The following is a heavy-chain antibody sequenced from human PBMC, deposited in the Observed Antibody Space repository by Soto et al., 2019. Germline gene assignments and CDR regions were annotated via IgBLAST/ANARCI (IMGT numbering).Heavy chain of an antibody. CDR3: TTVRYTFGLDS. CDR1: GFTFSDDC. CDR2: VKSIADAGTT. V-gene: IGHV3-15*01. Sequence: PXVSLLLSCAASGFTFSDDCMTWVRQAPGKGLEWVGRVKSIADAGTTTYAAPVKGRFSISRDDSNSTLFLQMNSLKIEDTAVYYCTTVRYTFGLDSWGQGILVTVSS. J-gene: IGHJ4*02. D-gene: IGHD3-16*01.